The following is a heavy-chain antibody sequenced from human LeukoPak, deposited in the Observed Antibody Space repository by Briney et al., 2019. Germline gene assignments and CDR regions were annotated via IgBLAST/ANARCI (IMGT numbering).Heavy chain of an antibody. Sequence: PGGSLRLSCAASGFTFNSYSMNWVRQAPGKGLEWVSSISGSNSYIYYADSVKGRFTISRDNAKNSLYLQLNSLRAEDTAVYYCARHGVFGVVNYYYYMDVWGKGTTVTVSS. J-gene: IGHJ6*03. CDR3: ARHGVFGVVNYYYYMDV. CDR2: ISGSNSYI. CDR1: GFTFNSYS. V-gene: IGHV3-21*01. D-gene: IGHD3-3*01.